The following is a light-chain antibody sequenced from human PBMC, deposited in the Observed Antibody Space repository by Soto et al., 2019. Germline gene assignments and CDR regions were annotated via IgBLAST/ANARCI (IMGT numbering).Light chain of an antibody. CDR2: DAS. J-gene: IGKJ1*01. CDR3: QQYNSYSWT. CDR1: QSISSW. V-gene: IGKV1-5*01. Sequence: DIQMTQSPYTLSASVGARVTITCRASQSISSWLAWYQQKPGKAPKLLIYDASSLESGVPSRFSGSGSGTEFTLTISSLQPDDFATYYCQQYNSYSWTFGQGTKVDIK.